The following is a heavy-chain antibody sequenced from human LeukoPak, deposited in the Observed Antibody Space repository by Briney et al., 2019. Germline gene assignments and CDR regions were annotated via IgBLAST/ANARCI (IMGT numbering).Heavy chain of an antibody. Sequence: SETLSLTCTVSGGAISSYYWSWIRQPPGKGLEWIGYIYYSGSTNYNPSLKSRVTISVDTSKNQFSLKLSSVTAADTAVYYCARKEVVAATPGHDDAFDIWGQGTMVTVSS. D-gene: IGHD2-15*01. CDR3: ARKEVVAATPGHDDAFDI. J-gene: IGHJ3*02. CDR1: GGAISSYY. V-gene: IGHV4-59*01. CDR2: IYYSGST.